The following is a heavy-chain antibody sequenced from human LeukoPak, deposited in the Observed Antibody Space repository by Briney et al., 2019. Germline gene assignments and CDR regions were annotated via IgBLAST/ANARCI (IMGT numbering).Heavy chain of an antibody. CDR2: IIPIFGTA. V-gene: IGHV1-69*05. CDR1: GGTFSSYA. D-gene: IGHD3-10*01. CDR3: ATSGTMVRGVHFDY. J-gene: IGHJ4*02. Sequence: GASVKVSCKASGGTFSSYAISWVRQAPGQGLEWMGGIIPIFGTANYAQKFQGRVTTTTDESTSTAYMELSSLRSEDTAVYYCATSGTMVRGVHFDYWGQGTLVTVSS.